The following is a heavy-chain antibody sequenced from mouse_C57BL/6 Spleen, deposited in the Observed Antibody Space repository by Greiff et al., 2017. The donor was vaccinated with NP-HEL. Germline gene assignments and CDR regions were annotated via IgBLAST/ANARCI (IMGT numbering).Heavy chain of an antibody. CDR1: GFTFSDYG. D-gene: IGHD2-2*01. V-gene: IGHV5-17*01. CDR2: ISSGSSTI. CDR3: ARNGYDYAMDY. Sequence: EVKLMESGGGLVKPGGSLKLSCAASGFTFSDYGMHWVRQAPEKGLEWVAYISSGSSTIYYADTVKGRFTISRDNAKNTLFLQMTSLRSEDTAMYYCARNGYDYAMDYWGQGTSVTVSS. J-gene: IGHJ4*01.